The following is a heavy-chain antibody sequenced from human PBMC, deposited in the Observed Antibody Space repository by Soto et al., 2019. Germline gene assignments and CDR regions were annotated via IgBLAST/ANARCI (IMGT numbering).Heavy chain of an antibody. J-gene: IGHJ1*01. Sequence: GGSLRLSCAASGFTFSSYAMSWVRQAPGKGLEWVSAISGSGGSTYYADSVKGRFTISRDNSKNTLYLQMNSLRAEDTAVYYCAKDRLVVVITTVYFQHWGQGTLVTVSS. CDR1: GFTFSSYA. V-gene: IGHV3-23*01. CDR3: AKDRLVVVITTVYFQH. CDR2: ISGSGGST. D-gene: IGHD3-22*01.